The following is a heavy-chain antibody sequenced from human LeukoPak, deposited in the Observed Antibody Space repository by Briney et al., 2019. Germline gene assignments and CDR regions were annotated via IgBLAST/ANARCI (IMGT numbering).Heavy chain of an antibody. CDR1: GFTFSSYS. D-gene: IGHD3-10*02. CDR3: AELGITMIGGV. CDR2: ISSSSSTI. J-gene: IGHJ6*04. Sequence: GSLRLSCAASGFTFSSYSMNWVRQAPGKGLEWVSYISSSSSTIYYADSVKGRFTISRDNARNSLYLQMNSLRAEDTAVYYCAELGITMIGGVWGKGTTVTISS. V-gene: IGHV3-48*04.